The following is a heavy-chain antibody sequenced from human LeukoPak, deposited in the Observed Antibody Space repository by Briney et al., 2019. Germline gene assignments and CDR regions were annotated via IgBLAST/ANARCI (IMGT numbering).Heavy chain of an antibody. J-gene: IGHJ3*02. CDR2: LYHSGST. CDR1: GYSIGSGHY. CDR3: ARTVTVTPNDAFDI. V-gene: IGHV4-38-2*01. Sequence: PSETLSLTCAVSGYSIGSGHYWGRIRQPPGKGLEWIGSLYHSGSTYYNPSLESRVTISVDKSKNQFSLRLTSVTAADTAIYYCARTVTVTPNDAFDIWGQGTMVTVSS. D-gene: IGHD4-17*01.